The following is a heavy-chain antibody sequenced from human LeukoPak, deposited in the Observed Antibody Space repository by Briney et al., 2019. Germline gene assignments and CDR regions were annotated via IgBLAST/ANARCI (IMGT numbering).Heavy chain of an antibody. CDR2: IIPIFGTA. Sequence: GASVKVSCKASGGTFSSYAISWVQQAPGQGIEWMGGIIPIFGTANYAQKFQGRVTITADKSTSTAYMELSSLRSEDTAVYYCARAALGYCSGGSCYPDYWGQGTLVTVSS. V-gene: IGHV1-69*06. CDR1: GGTFSSYA. J-gene: IGHJ4*02. CDR3: ARAALGYCSGGSCYPDY. D-gene: IGHD2-15*01.